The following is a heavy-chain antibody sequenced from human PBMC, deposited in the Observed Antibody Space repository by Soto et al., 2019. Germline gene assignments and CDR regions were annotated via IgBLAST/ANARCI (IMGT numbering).Heavy chain of an antibody. CDR1: GGSISSGGYY. CDR3: ARRTYTYGYAFAL. J-gene: IGHJ4*02. Sequence: QVQLQESGPGLVKPSQTLSLTCSVSGGSISSGGYYWSWVRQHPGKGLEWIGYIYSSGSTYHNPFLESRVSISIDTSKTRFSLTLTSMTAADTAVHFCARRTYTYGYAFALWGQGTLVTVSS. V-gene: IGHV4-31*03. D-gene: IGHD5-18*01. CDR2: IYSSGST.